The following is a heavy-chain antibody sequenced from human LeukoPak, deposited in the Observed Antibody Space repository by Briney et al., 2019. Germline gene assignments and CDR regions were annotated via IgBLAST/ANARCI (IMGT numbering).Heavy chain of an antibody. CDR2: ISGSGGDT. V-gene: IGHV3-23*01. CDR1: GFTFRRYD. CDR3: AKTTAGYSSGRYPGWPVDY. J-gene: IGHJ4*02. Sequence: GGSLRLSCAASGFTFRRYDIHWVRQALGKGLEWVSDISGSGGDTCFADSVKDRFTISRDNSKNTVFLQMDSLRAEDTAVYYCAKTTAGYSSGRYPGWPVDYWGQGTLVTVSS. D-gene: IGHD6-19*01.